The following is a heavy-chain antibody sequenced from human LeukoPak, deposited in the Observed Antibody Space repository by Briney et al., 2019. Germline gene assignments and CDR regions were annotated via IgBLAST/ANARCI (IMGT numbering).Heavy chain of an antibody. Sequence: PSETLSLTCTVSGGSISSYYWGWIRQPPEKGLEWIGSIYYSGNTYYNPSLKSRVTISIDTSKNQFSLNLNSVTAADTAVYHCARHATVTSFTFAYWGQGTLLTVSS. CDR1: GGSISSYY. V-gene: IGHV4-39*01. J-gene: IGHJ4*02. D-gene: IGHD4-17*01. CDR2: IYYSGNT. CDR3: ARHATVTSFTFAY.